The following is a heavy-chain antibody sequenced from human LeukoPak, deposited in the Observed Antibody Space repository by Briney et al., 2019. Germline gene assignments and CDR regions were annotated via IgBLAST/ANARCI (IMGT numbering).Heavy chain of an antibody. CDR3: AKGDKVSAVVDY. V-gene: IGHV3-23*01. D-gene: IGHD5-12*01. Sequence: GGSLRLSCAASGFTFSSYAMSWVRQAPGKGLEWVSAISGSGDNTYYADSVKGRFTISRDNSMNTLYLQMNTLRVEDTAVYYCAKGDKVSAVVDYWGQGTLVTVSS. J-gene: IGHJ4*02. CDR2: ISGSGDNT. CDR1: GFTFSSYA.